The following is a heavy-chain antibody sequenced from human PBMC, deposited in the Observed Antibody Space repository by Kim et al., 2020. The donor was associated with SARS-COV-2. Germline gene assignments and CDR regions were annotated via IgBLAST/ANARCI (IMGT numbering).Heavy chain of an antibody. D-gene: IGHD2-15*01. CDR1: GFTFSIYA. J-gene: IGHJ4*02. CDR3: AKSVRVGGEGDN. CDR2: ISGSGANT. V-gene: IGHV3-23*01. Sequence: GGSLRLSCAASGFTFSIYAMSWVRQAPGKGLEWVSTISGSGANTYYVDSVKGRFTISRDNSKNTLYLQLNSLRVEDMALYYCAKSVRVGGEGDNWGQGTL.